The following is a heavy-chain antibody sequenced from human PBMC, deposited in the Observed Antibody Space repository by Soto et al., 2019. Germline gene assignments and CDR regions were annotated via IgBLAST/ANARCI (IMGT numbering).Heavy chain of an antibody. V-gene: IGHV4-39*01. CDR3: RVVTPKGYFDY. Sequence: QLQLQESGPGLVKPSETLSLTCTVSGGSISSSSYYWGWIRQPPGKGLEWIGSIYYSGSTYYNPPLKSRVTISVDTSKNQFSLKLSSVTAADTAVYYCRVVTPKGYFDYWGQGTLVTVSS. D-gene: IGHD2-21*02. CDR2: IYYSGST. CDR1: GGSISSSSYY. J-gene: IGHJ4*02.